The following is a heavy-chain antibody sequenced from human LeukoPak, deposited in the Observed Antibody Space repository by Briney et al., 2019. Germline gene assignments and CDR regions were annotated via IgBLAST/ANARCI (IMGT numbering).Heavy chain of an antibody. Sequence: GGSLRLSCAASGFTFRNYWMHWVRQAPGKGMVWVSRINDDGGNTAYADSVKGRFTISRDNTKNTLYLQMNSLRAEDTAVYYCATILAGGSRMFDYWGQGTLVTVSS. J-gene: IGHJ4*02. V-gene: IGHV3-74*01. D-gene: IGHD6-13*01. CDR3: ATILAGGSRMFDY. CDR2: INDDGGNT. CDR1: GFTFRNYW.